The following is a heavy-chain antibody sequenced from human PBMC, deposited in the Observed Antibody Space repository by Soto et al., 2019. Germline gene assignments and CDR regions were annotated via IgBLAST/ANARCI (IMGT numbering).Heavy chain of an antibody. D-gene: IGHD1-26*01. CDR2: INPSGGST. CDR3: ARTWRSHDAFDI. Sequence: GASVKVSCKASGYTFTSYYMHWGRQAPGQGLEWMGIINPSGGSTKYAQKFQGWVTMTRDSSISTAYMDLSRLRSDDTAVYYCARTWRSHDAFDIWGQGTMVTVSS. J-gene: IGHJ3*02. V-gene: IGHV1-2*04. CDR1: GYTFTSYY.